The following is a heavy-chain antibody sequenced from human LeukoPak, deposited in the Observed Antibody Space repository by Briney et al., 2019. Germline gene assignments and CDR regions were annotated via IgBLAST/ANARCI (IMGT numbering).Heavy chain of an antibody. V-gene: IGHV4-4*07. J-gene: IGHJ5*02. CDR2: IYTSGST. CDR3: ARDLCSGGSCYPGWLDP. Sequence: SETLSLTCTVSGGSISSYYWSWIRQPPGKGLEWIGRIYTSGSTNYNPSLNSRVTISVDTSKNQFSLKLSSVTPADTAVYYCARDLCSGGSCYPGWLDPWGQGTLVTVSS. CDR1: GGSISSYY. D-gene: IGHD2-15*01.